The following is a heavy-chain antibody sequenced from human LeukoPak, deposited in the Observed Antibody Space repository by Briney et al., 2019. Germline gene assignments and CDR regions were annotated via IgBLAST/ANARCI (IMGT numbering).Heavy chain of an antibody. V-gene: IGHV4-34*01. D-gene: IGHD3-22*01. CDR1: GGSFNDYY. J-gene: IGHJ4*02. Sequence: SETLSLTCAVYGGSFNDYYWNWIRQPPGKGLEWIGEINHSGSTSYNPSLKSRVTISVDTSKNQFSLHLSSVTAADTAVYFCARLDNSGYYTIDSWGQGTLVTVSS. CDR2: INHSGST. CDR3: ARLDNSGYYTIDS.